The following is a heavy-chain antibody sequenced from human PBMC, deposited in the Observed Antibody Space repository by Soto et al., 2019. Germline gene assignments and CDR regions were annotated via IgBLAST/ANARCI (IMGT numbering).Heavy chain of an antibody. CDR1: GYSFTSYD. CDR3: VRVCQGLIGP. J-gene: IGHJ5*02. Sequence: QVQLLQSGAEVKKPGASVKVSCKASGYSFTSYDINWVRQATGQGFDFMGWMNPNSGGTGYPQKFQDRVTMTWDTSLSTPYIELTSLRSEDTAVYYCVRVCQGLIGPWGQGTLVTVSS. CDR2: MNPNSGGT. V-gene: IGHV1-8*01.